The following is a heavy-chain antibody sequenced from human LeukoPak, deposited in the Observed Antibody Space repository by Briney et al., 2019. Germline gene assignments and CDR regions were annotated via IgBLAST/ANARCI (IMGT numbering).Heavy chain of an antibody. V-gene: IGHV1-2*02. Sequence: ASVKVSCKASGYTFTAYYIHWVRQAPRHGLEWMGWINPNSGDTDYSQKFQGRVTMTRDTSIRTSYMELSRLASDDTAIYYCARDRTASWYGGEVYWGQGTLVTVSS. CDR1: GYTFTAYY. CDR3: ARDRTASWYGGEVY. CDR2: INPNSGDT. J-gene: IGHJ4*02. D-gene: IGHD6-13*01.